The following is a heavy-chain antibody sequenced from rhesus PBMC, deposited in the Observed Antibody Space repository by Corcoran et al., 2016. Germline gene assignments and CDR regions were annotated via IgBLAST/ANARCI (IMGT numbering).Heavy chain of an antibody. J-gene: IGHJ4*01. CDR3: AREYNWNYPFDY. V-gene: IGHV3-54*02. Sequence: EVQLVESGGGLVQPGGSLRLSCAASGFTFSSYGMHWVRQAPGKGLDWVAVISYYGSMKYYSDSEKDLFTISRDNSNSMLYLQMNNRRVEDTAVYYCAREYNWNYPFDYWGQGVLVTVSS. CDR1: GFTFSSYG. D-gene: IGHD1-26*01. CDR2: ISYYGSMK.